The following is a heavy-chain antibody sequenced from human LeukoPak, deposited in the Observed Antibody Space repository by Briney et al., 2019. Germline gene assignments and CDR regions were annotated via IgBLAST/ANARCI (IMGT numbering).Heavy chain of an antibody. Sequence: PGGSLRLSCAASGFTFSNYAMHWVRQAPRKGLEYVSTISSSGGSAQYANSVKGRFTISRDNSKNTLYLQMNSLRAADTAVYYCVTSVNYYYLDYWGQGALVTVSS. CDR2: ISSSGGSA. CDR1: GFTFSNYA. D-gene: IGHD3-16*01. J-gene: IGHJ4*02. CDR3: VTSVNYYYLDY. V-gene: IGHV3-64*01.